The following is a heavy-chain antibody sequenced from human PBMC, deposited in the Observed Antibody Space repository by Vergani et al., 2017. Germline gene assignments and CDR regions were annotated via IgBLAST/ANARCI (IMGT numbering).Heavy chain of an antibody. CDR2: INNDGHT. J-gene: IGHJ4*02. Sequence: QVQLQQWGAGVVKPSGTLSLTCAVFGESFSSFYWSWIRQPPGKGLEWIGEINNDGHTNYNPSLERRVTVSRNKAKNQFSLNLMSVTAADTAMYYCAVRPRVNLVGREIVTKRTFDYWSQGSLVTVSS. CDR3: AVRPRVNLVGREIVTKRTFDY. D-gene: IGHD3-10*01. CDR1: GESFSSFY. V-gene: IGHV4-34*02.